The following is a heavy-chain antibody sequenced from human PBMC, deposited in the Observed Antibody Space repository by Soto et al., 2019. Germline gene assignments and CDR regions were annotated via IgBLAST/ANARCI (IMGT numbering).Heavy chain of an antibody. V-gene: IGHV4-59*08. Sequence: SETLSLTCTVSGGSISSYYWTWIRQPPGKGLEWIGYIYYSGSTNYNPSLKSRVTISVATSKTQFSLKLSSVTAADTAVYYCARGALEPEYYFDYWGQGTLVTVSS. CDR1: GGSISSYY. J-gene: IGHJ4*02. CDR2: IYYSGST. D-gene: IGHD1-1*01. CDR3: ARGALEPEYYFDY.